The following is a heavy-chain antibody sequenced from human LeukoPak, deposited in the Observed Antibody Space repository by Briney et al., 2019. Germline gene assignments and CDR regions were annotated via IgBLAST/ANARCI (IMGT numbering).Heavy chain of an antibody. J-gene: IGHJ6*03. Sequence: GASAKVSCKTSGYSFTGYYMHWVRQAPGQALEWMGWINPNSGVTNYAQKFQGRVTMTRDTSISTAYMELSRLRSDDTAVYYCARGVVAATFYYYMDVWGKGTTVTVSS. CDR3: ARGVVAATFYYYMDV. D-gene: IGHD2-15*01. CDR2: INPNSGVT. CDR1: GYSFTGYY. V-gene: IGHV1-2*02.